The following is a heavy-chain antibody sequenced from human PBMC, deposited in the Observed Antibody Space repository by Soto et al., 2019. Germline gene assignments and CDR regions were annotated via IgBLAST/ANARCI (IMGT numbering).Heavy chain of an antibody. CDR3: ARLGDNNYQYKYNWFDP. J-gene: IGHJ5*02. V-gene: IGHV5-51*01. CDR2: IYPGDSNA. D-gene: IGHD4-4*01. CDR1: GYSFATYW. Sequence: PGESLKISCKASGYSFATYWIGWVRHMPGKGLELMGIIYPGDSNARYSPSFQGQVTISADKSISTAYLHWSGLKASDTAMYYCARLGDNNYQYKYNWFDPWGQGTLVTVS.